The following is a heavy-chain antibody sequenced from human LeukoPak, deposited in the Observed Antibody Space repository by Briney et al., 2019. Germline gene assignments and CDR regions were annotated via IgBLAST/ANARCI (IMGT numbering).Heavy chain of an antibody. CDR2: IYHSGST. D-gene: IGHD4-11*01. Sequence: SETLSLTCAVSGYSISSDYYWGWIRQPPGKGLEWIGSIYHSGSTYYNPSLKSRVTISVDTSKNQFSLKLSSVTAADTAVYYCARLGYDYLLYYYMDVWGKGTTVTVSS. CDR1: GYSISSDYY. V-gene: IGHV4-38-2*01. CDR3: ARLGYDYLLYYYMDV. J-gene: IGHJ6*03.